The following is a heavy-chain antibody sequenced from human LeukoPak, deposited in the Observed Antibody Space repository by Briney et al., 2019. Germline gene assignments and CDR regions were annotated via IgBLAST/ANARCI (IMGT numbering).Heavy chain of an antibody. V-gene: IGHV3-9*01. Sequence: PGGSLRLSCAGSGFTFGDFAVHWVRQAPGKGLEWISGISFNSGNTAYAASVKGRFTISRDNAKNSLYLQMDSLRPEDTALYFCAKDSRPRSYYYYFYMGVWDKGTTVTVSS. CDR2: ISFNSGNT. CDR1: GFTFGDFA. J-gene: IGHJ6*03. CDR3: AKDSRPRSYYYYFYMGV.